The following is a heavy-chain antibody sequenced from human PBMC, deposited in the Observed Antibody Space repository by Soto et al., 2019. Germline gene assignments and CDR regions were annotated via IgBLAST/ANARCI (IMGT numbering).Heavy chain of an antibody. CDR2: ITSAGST. Sequence: EVQLLESGVDLAQPGGSLRLICAASGFTFSNYAMTWVRQSPGKGLEWVSTITSAGSTFYGDTVKGRFTISRDNSKSTLYLQMNSLGAEDTAVYYCAKTDKFHSQSSGWANRFDSWGQGTLVTVSS. D-gene: IGHD6-19*01. CDR3: AKTDKFHSQSSGWANRFDS. CDR1: GFTFSNYA. J-gene: IGHJ4*02. V-gene: IGHV3-23*01.